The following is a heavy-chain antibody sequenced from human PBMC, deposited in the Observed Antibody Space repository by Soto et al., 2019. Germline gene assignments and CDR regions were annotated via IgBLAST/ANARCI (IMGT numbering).Heavy chain of an antibody. V-gene: IGHV3-23*01. D-gene: IGHD1-20*01. J-gene: IGHJ4*02. CDR3: ASDRQPVQLTFYFAY. CDR1: AFTFSCYA. Sequence: GSLRLSCAASAFTFSCYAMSWVRQAPGKGLEWVSAISGSGGSTYYGDSVKGRFTISRDNSKNTLYLQMNSLRAEDTSVYYCASDRQPVQLTFYFAYWGQGTQVTVSS. CDR2: ISGSGGST.